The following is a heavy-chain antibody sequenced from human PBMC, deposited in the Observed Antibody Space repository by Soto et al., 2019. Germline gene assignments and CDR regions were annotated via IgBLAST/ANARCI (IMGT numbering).Heavy chain of an antibody. CDR1: GGSISSGGYS. CDR2: IYHSGST. CDR3: ARATYDSSTYYLDY. V-gene: IGHV4-30-2*05. Sequence: PSETLSLTCAVSGGSISSGGYSWSWIRQPPGKGLEWIGYIYHSGSTYYNPSLKSRAFISVDPSDNQFSLKLGSMTAADTAIYYCARATYDSSTYYLDYWGQGTLVTVSS. D-gene: IGHD3-22*01. J-gene: IGHJ4*02.